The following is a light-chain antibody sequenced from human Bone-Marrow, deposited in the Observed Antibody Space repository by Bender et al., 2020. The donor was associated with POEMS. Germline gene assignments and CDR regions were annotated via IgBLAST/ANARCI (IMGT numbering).Light chain of an antibody. CDR1: NRDIGAYDY. J-gene: IGLJ1*01. V-gene: IGLV2-23*01. CDR3: CSYAGSSIYV. CDR2: EDN. Sequence: QSALTQPASVSASPGQSITISCTGTNRDIGAYDYVSWYQQHPGKAPKLVIYEDNKRPSGVSNRFSGSKSGNTASLTISGLQAEDEADYHCCSYAGSSIYVFGTGTKVTVL.